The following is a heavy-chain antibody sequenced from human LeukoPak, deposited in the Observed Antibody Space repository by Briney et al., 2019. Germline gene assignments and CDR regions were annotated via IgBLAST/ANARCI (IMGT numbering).Heavy chain of an antibody. J-gene: IGHJ4*02. V-gene: IGHV4-59*01. D-gene: IGHD3-22*01. CDR2: FYNSGST. CDR1: GGSISNNY. CDR3: ARGDSSGHPAFDY. Sequence: SETLSLTCTVSGGSISNNYWTWIRQPPGKGLEWIGYFYNSGSTNYNPSLKSQVTISVDTSKNQFSLKLTSVTAADTAVYYCARGDSSGHPAFDYWGQGTLVTVSS.